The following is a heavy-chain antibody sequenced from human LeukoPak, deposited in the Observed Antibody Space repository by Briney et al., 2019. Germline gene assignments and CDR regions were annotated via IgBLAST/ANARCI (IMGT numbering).Heavy chain of an antibody. D-gene: IGHD6-13*01. CDR3: ARALQPGVYAFDI. V-gene: IGHV4-59*01. Sequence: PSETLSLTCTVSGVSISSYYWTWVRQPPGEGLEWIGYIYYSGSTNYNPSLKSRVTISVDTSKNQFSLKLSSVTAADTAVYYCARALQPGVYAFDIWGQGTMVTVSS. J-gene: IGHJ3*02. CDR1: GVSISSYY. CDR2: IYYSGST.